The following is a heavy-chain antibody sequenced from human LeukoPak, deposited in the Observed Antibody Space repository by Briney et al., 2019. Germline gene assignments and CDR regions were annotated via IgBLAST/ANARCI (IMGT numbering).Heavy chain of an antibody. CDR2: ISSSSSYT. D-gene: IGHD6-13*01. CDR1: GFTFSDYY. V-gene: IGHV3-11*06. Sequence: GGCLRLSCAASGFTFSDYYMSWIRQAPGKGLEWVSYISSSSSYTNDADSVKGRFTISRDKAKNSLYLQMNSLRAEDTAVYYCATASSSGHYWGEGTLATVSS. J-gene: IGHJ4*01. CDR3: ATASSSGHY.